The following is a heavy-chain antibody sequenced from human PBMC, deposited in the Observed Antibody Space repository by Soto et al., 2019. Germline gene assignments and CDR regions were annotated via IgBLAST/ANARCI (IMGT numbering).Heavy chain of an antibody. Sequence: ASLKVSCKASGYTFTSYGISWVRQAPGQGLEWMGWISAYNGNTNYAQKLQGRVTMTTDASTSTAYMELRSLRSDDTAVYYCASDELDCNSTTCYKNRFDHSGQGSLVTVSA. V-gene: IGHV1-18*01. D-gene: IGHD2-2*02. CDR1: GYTFTSYG. J-gene: IGHJ4*02. CDR2: ISAYNGNT. CDR3: ASDELDCNSTTCYKNRFDH.